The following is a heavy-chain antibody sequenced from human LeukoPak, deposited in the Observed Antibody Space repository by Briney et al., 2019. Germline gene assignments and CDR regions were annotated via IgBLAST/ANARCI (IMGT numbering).Heavy chain of an antibody. CDR3: ARASPLLYDSSGYYERGDY. D-gene: IGHD3-22*01. CDR1: VYTFTNYG. J-gene: IGHJ4*02. V-gene: IGHV1-18*01. CDR2: ISAYKGNT. Sequence: ASVTVSFMSSVYTFTNYGISWVRQAPGQGVAWMGWISAYKGNTNYAQKLQGRVTMTTDTSTSTAYMERRSLRSDDTAVYYCARASPLLYDSSGYYERGDYWGQGTLVTVSS.